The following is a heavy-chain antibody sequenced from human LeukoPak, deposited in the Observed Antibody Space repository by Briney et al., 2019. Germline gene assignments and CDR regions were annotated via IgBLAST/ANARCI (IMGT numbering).Heavy chain of an antibody. J-gene: IGHJ4*02. CDR3: ARGSYDSSGYYHFFDY. Sequence: SETLSLTCTVSGGSISSSSYYWGWIRQPPGKGLEWIGSIYYSGSTYYNPSLKSRVTISVDTSKNQFSLKLSSVTAADTAVYYCARGSYDSSGYYHFFDYWGQGTLVTVSS. CDR1: GGSISSSSYY. V-gene: IGHV4-39*01. CDR2: IYYSGST. D-gene: IGHD3-22*01.